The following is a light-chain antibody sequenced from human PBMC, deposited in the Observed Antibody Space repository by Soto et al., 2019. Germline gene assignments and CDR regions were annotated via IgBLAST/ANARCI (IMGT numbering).Light chain of an antibody. CDR3: QSYDSTLSGWV. J-gene: IGLJ3*02. CDR1: SSNIGAGYH. V-gene: IGLV1-40*01. Sequence: QSVLTQPPSVSGATGQRVTISCTGSSSNIGAGYHVHWYQHLPGTAPKLLIYGNSNRPSGVPDRFTGSKSGTSASLAITGLQAEDEGDYYCQSYDSTLSGWVFGGGTKLTVL. CDR2: GNS.